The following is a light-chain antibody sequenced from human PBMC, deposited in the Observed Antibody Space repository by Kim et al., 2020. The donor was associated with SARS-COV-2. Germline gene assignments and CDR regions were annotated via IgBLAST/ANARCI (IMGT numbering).Light chain of an antibody. Sequence: QSVLTQPPSVSGAPGQRVTISCTGSKSNIGAGYDVYWYQQFPGTGPKLLIFGNTNRPSGVPDRFSGSKSGSSASLAITGLQAEDEADYYCQSYDSRLSGYWVFGGGTKLTVL. CDR3: QSYDSRLSGYWV. CDR1: KSNIGAGYD. J-gene: IGLJ3*02. CDR2: GNT. V-gene: IGLV1-40*01.